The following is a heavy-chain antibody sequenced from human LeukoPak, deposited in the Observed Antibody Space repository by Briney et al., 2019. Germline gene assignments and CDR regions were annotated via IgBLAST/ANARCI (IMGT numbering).Heavy chain of an antibody. CDR1: GFTFSSYA. V-gene: IGHV3-23*01. CDR3: AKDSRECGGDCYSRGGGFDP. Sequence: GGSLRLSCAASGFTFSSYAMSWVRQAPGKGLEWVSAISGSGGSTYYADSVKGRFTISRDNSKNTLYLQMNSLRAEDTAVYYCAKDSRECGGDCYSRGGGFDPWGRGTLVTVSS. D-gene: IGHD2-21*02. CDR2: ISGSGGST. J-gene: IGHJ5*02.